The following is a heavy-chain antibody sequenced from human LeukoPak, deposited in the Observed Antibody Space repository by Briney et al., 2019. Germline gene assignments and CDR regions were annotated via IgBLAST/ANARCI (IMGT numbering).Heavy chain of an antibody. D-gene: IGHD2-2*01. J-gene: IGHJ6*03. Sequence: SQTLSLTCTVSGVSISSGDYYWSWIRQPPGKGLEWIGYTYYSGSTYYNPSLKSRVTISVDTSKNQFSLKLSSVTAADTAVYYCARSPDAMGLYYYMDVWGKGTTVTVSS. CDR3: ARSPDAMGLYYYMDV. CDR1: GVSISSGDYY. CDR2: TYYSGST. V-gene: IGHV4-30-4*01.